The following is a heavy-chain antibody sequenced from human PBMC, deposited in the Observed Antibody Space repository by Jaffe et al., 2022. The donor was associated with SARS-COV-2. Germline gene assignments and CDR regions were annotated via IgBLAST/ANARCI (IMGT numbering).Heavy chain of an antibody. Sequence: QVQLQESGPGLVKPSQTLSLTCTVSGGSISSGSYYWSWIRQPAGKGLEWIGRIYTSGSTNYNPSLKSRVTISVDTSKNQFSLKLSSVTAADTAVYYCARAVQQLGKDRFDPWGQGTLVTVSS. D-gene: IGHD6-13*01. CDR2: IYTSGST. CDR1: GGSISSGSYY. V-gene: IGHV4-61*02. CDR3: ARAVQQLGKDRFDP. J-gene: IGHJ5*02.